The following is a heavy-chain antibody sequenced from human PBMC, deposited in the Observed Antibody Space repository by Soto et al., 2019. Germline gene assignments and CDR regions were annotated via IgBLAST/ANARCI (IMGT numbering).Heavy chain of an antibody. CDR1: GVSISSGDYY. J-gene: IGHJ4*02. D-gene: IGHD2-15*01. V-gene: IGHV4-31*03. CDR3: ARGGSGDIVVVAAIDY. Sequence: QVQLQESGPGLVKPSQTLSLTCSVSGVSISSGDYYWSWVRQHPGKCLEWIGYIFYSGSTYYNPSLTSRVTISVDTSKNQFALKLSSVTAADTAVYYCARGGSGDIVVVAAIDYWGQGTLVTVSS. CDR2: IFYSGST.